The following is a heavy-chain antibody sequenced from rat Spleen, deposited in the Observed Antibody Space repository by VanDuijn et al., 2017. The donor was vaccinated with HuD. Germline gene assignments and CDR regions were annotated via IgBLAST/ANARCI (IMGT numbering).Heavy chain of an antibody. V-gene: IGHV2-15*01. CDR3: TICLGDY. CDR1: GFSLTKYS. D-gene: IGHD5-1*01. CDR2: IWSGGST. Sequence: QVQVKESGPGLVQPSETLSLTCTVSGFSLTKYSVSWVRQPPGKGLEWMGAIWSGGSTDYNSASKSRLIISRDTSKSKVLLKVNGLQRYDTAIYSCTICLGDYWGQGVMVTVS. J-gene: IGHJ2*01.